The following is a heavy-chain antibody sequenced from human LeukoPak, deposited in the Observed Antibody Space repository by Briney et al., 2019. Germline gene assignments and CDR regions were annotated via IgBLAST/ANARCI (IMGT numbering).Heavy chain of an antibody. V-gene: IGHV1-69*01. Sequence: GSSVKVSCKASGGTFSSYAISWVRQAPGQGLEWMGGIIPIFGTANYAQKFQGRVTITADESTSTAYMELSSLRSEDTAVYYCATLNWNEGMFALQGAFDIWGQGTMVTVSS. J-gene: IGHJ3*02. CDR1: GGTFSSYA. CDR2: IIPIFGTA. D-gene: IGHD1-1*01. CDR3: ATLNWNEGMFALQGAFDI.